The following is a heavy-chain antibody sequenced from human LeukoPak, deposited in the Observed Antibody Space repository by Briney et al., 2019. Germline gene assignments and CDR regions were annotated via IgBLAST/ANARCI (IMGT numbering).Heavy chain of an antibody. CDR2: IYYSGST. Sequence: SETLSLTCTVSGGSISSGGYYWSWIRQPPGKGLEWIGYIYYSGSTNYNPSLKSRVTISVDTSKNQFSLKLSSVTAADTAVYYCARGGYYDWFDPWGQGTLVTVSS. CDR3: ARGGYYDWFDP. CDR1: GGSISSGGYY. J-gene: IGHJ5*02. D-gene: IGHD3-22*01. V-gene: IGHV4-61*08.